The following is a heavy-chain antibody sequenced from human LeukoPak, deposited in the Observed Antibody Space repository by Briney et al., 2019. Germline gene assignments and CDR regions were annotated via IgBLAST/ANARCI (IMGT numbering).Heavy chain of an antibody. J-gene: IGHJ4*02. V-gene: IGHV3-43*02. CDR2: ISGDGGST. Sequence: GGSLRLSCAASGFTFDDYAMHWVRQAPGKGLEWVSLISGDGGSTYYADSVKGRFTISRDNSKNSLYLQMNSLRTKDTALYYCAKGGPTYYYGSGDYFDYWGQGTLVTVSS. D-gene: IGHD3-10*01. CDR1: GFTFDDYA. CDR3: AKGGPTYYYGSGDYFDY.